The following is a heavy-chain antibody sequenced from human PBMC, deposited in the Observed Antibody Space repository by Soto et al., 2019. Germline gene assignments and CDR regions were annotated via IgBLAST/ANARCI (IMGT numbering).Heavy chain of an antibody. D-gene: IGHD2-15*01. Sequence: ASVKVSCKVSGYTLTELSMHWVRQAPGKGLEWMGGFDPEDGETIYAQKFQGRVTMTEDTSTDTAYMELSSLRSEDTAVYYCATGPLYCSGGRCYWVDPWGQGTVVTVSS. CDR2: FDPEDGET. J-gene: IGHJ5*02. CDR3: ATGPLYCSGGRCYWVDP. V-gene: IGHV1-24*01. CDR1: GYTLTELS.